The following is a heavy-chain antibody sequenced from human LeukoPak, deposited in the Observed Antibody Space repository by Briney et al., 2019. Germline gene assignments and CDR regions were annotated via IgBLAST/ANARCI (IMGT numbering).Heavy chain of an antibody. CDR2: IYYSGST. D-gene: IGHD3-22*01. CDR3: ARATADYYDSSGSPFDY. Sequence: SETLSLTCTVSGGSISSYYWSWIRQPPGKGLEWIGYIYYSGSTNYNPSLKSRVTISVDTSKNQFSLKLSSVTAADTAVYYCARATADYYDSSGSPFDYWGQGTLVTVSS. CDR1: GGSISSYY. J-gene: IGHJ4*02. V-gene: IGHV4-59*01.